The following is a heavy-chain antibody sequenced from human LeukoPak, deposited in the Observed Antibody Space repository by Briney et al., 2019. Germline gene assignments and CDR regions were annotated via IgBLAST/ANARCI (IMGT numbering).Heavy chain of an antibody. CDR1: GYTFTSYY. Sequence: ASVKVSCKASGYTFTSYYMHWVRQAPGQGLEWMGIIDPSNGSTNYTQKFQGRVTMTRDMSTSTVYMGLSSLRSEDTAVYYCARFTPQGYGWGGYNRFDPWGQGTLVTVSS. D-gene: IGHD3-16*01. J-gene: IGHJ5*02. V-gene: IGHV1-46*01. CDR3: ARFTPQGYGWGGYNRFDP. CDR2: IDPSNGST.